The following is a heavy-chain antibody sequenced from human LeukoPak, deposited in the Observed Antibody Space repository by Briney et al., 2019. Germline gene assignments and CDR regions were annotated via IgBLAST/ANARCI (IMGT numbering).Heavy chain of an antibody. Sequence: KPGGSLRLSCAASGFTFSTYTMNWVRQTPGKGLEWVSSISSSSSYIYYADSVKGRFTISRDNAKNSLYLQMNSLRAEDTAVYYCANEKWLGGYYFDYWGQGTLVTVSS. CDR2: ISSSSSYI. J-gene: IGHJ4*02. V-gene: IGHV3-21*01. CDR1: GFTFSTYT. D-gene: IGHD6-19*01. CDR3: ANEKWLGGYYFDY.